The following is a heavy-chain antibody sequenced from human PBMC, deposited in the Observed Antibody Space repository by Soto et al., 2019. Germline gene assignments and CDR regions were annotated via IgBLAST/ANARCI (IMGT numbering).Heavy chain of an antibody. CDR3: TTDGIRYYDSSGFLPRFDI. Sequence: GGSLRLSCAASGFTFSNAWMNWVRQAPGKGLEWVGRIKSKTDGGTTDYAAPVKGRFTISRDDSKNTLYLQMNSLKTEDTAVYYCTTDGIRYYDSSGFLPRFDIWGQGTMVTVSS. J-gene: IGHJ3*02. V-gene: IGHV3-15*07. CDR1: GFTFSNAW. CDR2: IKSKTDGGTT. D-gene: IGHD3-22*01.